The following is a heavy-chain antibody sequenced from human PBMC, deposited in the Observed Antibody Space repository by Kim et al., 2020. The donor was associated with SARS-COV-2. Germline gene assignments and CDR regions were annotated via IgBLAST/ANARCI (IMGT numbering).Heavy chain of an antibody. D-gene: IGHD6-19*01. V-gene: IGHV3-15*01. J-gene: IGHJ4*02. CDR3: TARDQQWLARNDY. Sequence: YAAPVKGRFTISRDDSKNTLYLQMNSLKTEDTAVYYCTARDQQWLARNDYWGQGTLVTVSS.